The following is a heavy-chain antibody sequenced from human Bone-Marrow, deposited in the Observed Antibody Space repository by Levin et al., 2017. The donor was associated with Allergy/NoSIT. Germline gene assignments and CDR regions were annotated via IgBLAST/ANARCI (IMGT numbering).Heavy chain of an antibody. Sequence: GESLKISCKVSGYRLSELSIHWVRQAPGKGLEWLGGFDRQYSETIYARKFQGRVTMTEDTSTDTAYMELSSLRPGDTAVYFCATDGGLVAGMSLTGGYFEDWGLGTLVTVSS. D-gene: IGHD5/OR15-5a*01. CDR3: ATDGGLVAGMSLTGGYFED. CDR1: GYRLSELS. J-gene: IGHJ4*02. V-gene: IGHV1-24*01. CDR2: FDRQYSET.